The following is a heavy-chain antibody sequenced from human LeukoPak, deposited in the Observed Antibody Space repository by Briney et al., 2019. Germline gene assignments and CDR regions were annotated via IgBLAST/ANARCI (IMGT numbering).Heavy chain of an antibody. J-gene: IGHJ3*02. V-gene: IGHV3-21*01. CDR2: ISSSSSYI. Sequence: GGSLRLSCAASGFTFSSDSMNWVRQAPGEGLEWVSSISSSSSYIYYADSVKGRFTISRDNAKNSLYLQMNSLRAEDTAVYYCARGRRRQLLKTNDAFDIWGQGTMVTVSS. D-gene: IGHD2-2*01. CDR3: ARGRRRQLLKTNDAFDI. CDR1: GFTFSSDS.